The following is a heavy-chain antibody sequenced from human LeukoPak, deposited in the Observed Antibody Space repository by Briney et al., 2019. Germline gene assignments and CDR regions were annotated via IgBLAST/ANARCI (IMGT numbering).Heavy chain of an antibody. CDR3: ARDPYESGYCSSTSCYRDET. D-gene: IGHD2-2*02. CDR1: GYTFTGYY. V-gene: IGHV1-2*02. CDR2: INPNSGGA. J-gene: IGHJ5*02. Sequence: ASVKVSCKASGYTFTGYYMHWVRQAPGQGLEWMGWINPNSGGANYAQKFQGRVTMTRDTSISTAYMELSRLRSDDTAVYYCARDPYESGYCSSTSCYRDETWGQGTLVTVSS.